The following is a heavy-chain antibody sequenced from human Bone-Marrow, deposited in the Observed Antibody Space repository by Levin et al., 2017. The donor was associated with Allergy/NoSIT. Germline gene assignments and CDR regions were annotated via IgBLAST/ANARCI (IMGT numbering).Heavy chain of an antibody. CDR3: AKSPYPYSSGWYYQHFHH. CDR2: ISGSSGSGGST. J-gene: IGHJ1*01. Sequence: PGGSLRLSCAASGFTFSSYAMTWVRQAPGKGLEWVSSISGSSGSGGSTYYADSVKGRFTISRDNSKNTLYLQMNSLRAEDTAVYYCAKSPYPYSSGWYYQHFHHWGQGTQVTVSS. CDR1: GFTFSSYA. V-gene: IGHV3-23*01. D-gene: IGHD6-19*01.